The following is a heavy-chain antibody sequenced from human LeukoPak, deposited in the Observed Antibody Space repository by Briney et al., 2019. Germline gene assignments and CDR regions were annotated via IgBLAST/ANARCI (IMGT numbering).Heavy chain of an antibody. J-gene: IGHJ5*02. Sequence: SETLSLTCTVSGGSMSSSTYYWGWIRQPPGKGLEWIGSIYHSGSTYYNPSLKSRVTISVDTSKNQFSLKLSSVTAADTAVYYCARLDYGTLYPWGQGTLVTVS. CDR3: ARLDYGTLYP. CDR1: GGSMSSSTYY. CDR2: IYHSGST. V-gene: IGHV4-39*01. D-gene: IGHD3-16*01.